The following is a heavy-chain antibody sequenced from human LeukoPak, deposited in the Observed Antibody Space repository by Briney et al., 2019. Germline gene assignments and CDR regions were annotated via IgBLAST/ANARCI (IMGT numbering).Heavy chain of an antibody. CDR3: ARVWGRPVYFDY. D-gene: IGHD7-27*01. V-gene: IGHV4-59*08. J-gene: IGHJ4*02. CDR2: IYYSGST. CDR1: GGSISSYY. Sequence: SETLSLTCTVSGGSISSYYWSWIRQPPGKGLEWIGYIYYSGSTNYNPSLKSRVTILVDTSKNQFSLKLSSVTAADTAVYYCARVWGRPVYFDYWGQGTLVTVSS.